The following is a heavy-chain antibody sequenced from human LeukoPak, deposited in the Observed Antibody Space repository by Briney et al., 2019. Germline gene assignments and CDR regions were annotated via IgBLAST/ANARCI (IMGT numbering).Heavy chain of an antibody. V-gene: IGHV4-34*01. CDR1: GGSISSYY. J-gene: IGHJ4*02. CDR3: ARGRIFDY. CDR2: INHSGST. Sequence: SETLSLTCTVSGGSISSYYWSWIRQPPGKGLEWIGEINHSGSTNYNPSLKSRVTISVDTSKNQFSLKLSSVTAADTAVYYCARGRIFDYWGQGTLVTVSS.